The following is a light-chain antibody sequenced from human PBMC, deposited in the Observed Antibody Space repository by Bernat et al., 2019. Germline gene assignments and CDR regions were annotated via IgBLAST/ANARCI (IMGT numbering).Light chain of an antibody. Sequence: QSALTQPPSASGSHGQSVTVSCTGTSNDVGGYIYVSWYQHHPGKAPKLIIYEVNKRPSGVPDRFSGSKSGNTASLTVSGLQAEDEADYYCSSYAGNNNLVFGGGTKLTVL. V-gene: IGLV2-8*01. CDR3: SSYAGNNNLV. J-gene: IGLJ2*01. CDR1: SNDVGGYIY. CDR2: EVN.